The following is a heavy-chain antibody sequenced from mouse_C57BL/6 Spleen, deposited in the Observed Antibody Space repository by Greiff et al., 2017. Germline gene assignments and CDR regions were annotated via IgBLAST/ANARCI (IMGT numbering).Heavy chain of an antibody. CDR2: IHPNSGST. Sequence: QVQLQQPGAELVKPGASVKLSCKASGYTFTSYWMHWVKQRPGQGLEWIGMIHPNSGSTNYNEKFKGKATLTADKSSSTAYMQLSSLTSEDSAVYFCARSREYYGPAWFAYWGQGTLVTVSA. CDR3: ARSREYYGPAWFAY. CDR1: GYTFTSYW. V-gene: IGHV1-64*01. J-gene: IGHJ3*01. D-gene: IGHD1-1*01.